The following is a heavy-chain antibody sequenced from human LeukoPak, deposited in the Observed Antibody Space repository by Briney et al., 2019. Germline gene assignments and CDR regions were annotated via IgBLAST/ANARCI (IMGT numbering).Heavy chain of an antibody. CDR1: GFTFSNYA. D-gene: IGHD2-15*01. V-gene: IGHV3-7*03. CDR2: IKQDGSEK. Sequence: GGSLRLSCAASGFTFSNYATSWVRQAPGKGLEWVANIKQDGSEKYYVDSVKGRFTISRDNAKNSLYLQMNSLRAEDAAVYYCAKAPVTTCSGAYCYPFDYWGQGTLVTVSS. J-gene: IGHJ4*02. CDR3: AKAPVTTCSGAYCYPFDY.